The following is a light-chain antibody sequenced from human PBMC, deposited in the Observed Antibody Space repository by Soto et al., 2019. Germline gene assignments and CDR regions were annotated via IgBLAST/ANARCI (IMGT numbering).Light chain of an antibody. Sequence: PGERATRSGRASQSVSSTYLAWYQQQPGQAPRLLMSGTSNRATGTPDRFSGSGSGTDFTLTICRLEPEDFAVYYCPQYGRPPIPFGQGTRLEI. V-gene: IGKV3-20*01. CDR2: GTS. J-gene: IGKJ5*01. CDR3: PQYGRPPIP. CDR1: QSVSSTY.